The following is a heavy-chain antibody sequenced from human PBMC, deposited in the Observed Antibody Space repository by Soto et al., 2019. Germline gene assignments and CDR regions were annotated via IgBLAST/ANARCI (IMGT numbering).Heavy chain of an antibody. CDR3: AKDPEGGNDYFYH. CDR2: ISHDGSYK. J-gene: IGHJ4*02. D-gene: IGHD2-15*01. Sequence: QVQLVESGGGVVQPGRSLRLSCAASGFTFSAYGMHWVRQAPGRGLEWVAIISHDGSYKAYADSVKGRFTIARDNSKGALYLLLNSLRPDDSALYYCAKDPEGGNDYFYHWGQGTQVTVSS. CDR1: GFTFSAYG. V-gene: IGHV3-30*18.